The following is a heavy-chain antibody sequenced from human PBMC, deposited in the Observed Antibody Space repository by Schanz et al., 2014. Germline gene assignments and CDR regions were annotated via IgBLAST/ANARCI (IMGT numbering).Heavy chain of an antibody. V-gene: IGHV1-45*02. CDR1: GYTFTYRY. D-gene: IGHD3-3*01. CDR3: AILEWLWTGGGYHYSLDV. CDR2: ITPFDGNT. Sequence: SGAEMKKTGSSVKVSCKASGYTFTYRYLHWVRHAPGQALEWMGWITPFDGNTKYAQKFQDRVSITGDRYMKTAYMELMSMISEDEAMYCYAILEWLWTGGGYHYSLDVVGQGTTDDVS. J-gene: IGHJ6*02.